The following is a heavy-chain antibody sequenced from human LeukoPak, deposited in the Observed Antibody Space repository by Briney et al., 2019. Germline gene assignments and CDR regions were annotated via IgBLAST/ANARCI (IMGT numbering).Heavy chain of an antibody. CDR2: IIPIFGTA. CDR3: AREVVVVVAATGWFDP. J-gene: IGHJ5*02. D-gene: IGHD2-15*01. Sequence: ASVKVSCKASGGTFSSYAISWVRQAPGQGLEWTGGIIPIFGTANYAQKFQGRVTITADESTSTAYMELSSLRSEDTAAYYCAREVVVVVAATGWFDPWGQGTLITVSS. CDR1: GGTFSSYA. V-gene: IGHV1-69*13.